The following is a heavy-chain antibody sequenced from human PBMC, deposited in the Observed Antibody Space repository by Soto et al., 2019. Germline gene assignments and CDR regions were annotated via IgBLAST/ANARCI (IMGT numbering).Heavy chain of an antibody. CDR3: PRQGHESSGSNYYYYYGMDV. Sequence: GDSLKISGKGSGYSFISYWIWWVRHMPGKGLELMGIIYPGYADTRYSPAFQGKFNISAEKSISTAYLQWSSLKASHTAMYYCPRQGHESSGSNYYYYYGMDVWGQGTTVTVSS. V-gene: IGHV5-51*01. D-gene: IGHD3-22*01. CDR2: IYPGYADT. J-gene: IGHJ6*02. CDR1: GYSFISYW.